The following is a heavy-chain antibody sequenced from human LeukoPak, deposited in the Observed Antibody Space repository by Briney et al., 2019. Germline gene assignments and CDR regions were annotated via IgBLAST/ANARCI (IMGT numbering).Heavy chain of an antibody. Sequence: GGSLRLPCAASGFTFDDYAMHWVRQAPGKGLEWVSGISWNSGSIGYADSVKGRFTISRDNAKNSLYLQMNSLRAEDTALYYCAKDTRHYYGSGSYFDYWGQGTLVTVSS. CDR1: GFTFDDYA. CDR2: ISWNSGSI. D-gene: IGHD3-10*01. V-gene: IGHV3-9*01. J-gene: IGHJ4*02. CDR3: AKDTRHYYGSGSYFDY.